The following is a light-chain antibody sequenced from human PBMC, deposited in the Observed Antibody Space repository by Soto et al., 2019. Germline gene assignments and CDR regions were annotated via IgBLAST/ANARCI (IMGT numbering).Light chain of an antibody. V-gene: IGKV3-15*01. J-gene: IGKJ1*01. CDR1: QRISTN. CDR2: RSS. Sequence: DIEMTQSPPILSVSPGEGATLSCRASQRISTNLAWYQHIPGPAPRLLIVRSSSRPTDVPARFSGSGSGTDFTLTISSLQSEDSAFYYCQQYNNLPPTFGQGTKVEVK. CDR3: QQYNNLPPT.